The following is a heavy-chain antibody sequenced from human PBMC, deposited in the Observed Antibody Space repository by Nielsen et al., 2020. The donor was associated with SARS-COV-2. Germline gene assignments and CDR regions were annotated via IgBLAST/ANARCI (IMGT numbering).Heavy chain of an antibody. V-gene: IGHV4-59*13. J-gene: IGHJ6*03. Sequence: SETLSLTCTVSGGSISTYHWSWIRQSPGKGLEWIGYIHYSGRTSYNPSLKSRVTISLDTSKSEYSLELGSVTAADTAVYFCARGDLVVVPSPILGLGPFFYYFYLDVWGKGTTVIVSS. CDR3: ARGDLVVVPSPILGLGPFFYYFYLDV. CDR1: GGSISTYH. CDR2: IHYSGRT. D-gene: IGHD2-2*01.